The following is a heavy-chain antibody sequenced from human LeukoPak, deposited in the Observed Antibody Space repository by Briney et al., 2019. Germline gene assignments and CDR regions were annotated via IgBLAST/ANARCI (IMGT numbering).Heavy chain of an antibody. V-gene: IGHV3-7*05. J-gene: IGHJ4*02. CDR3: AYRNNFEY. Sequence: PGGSLRLSCAAPGFSFSGHWVNWGRQPPGKGLEWVANIKADGSEKYYVDSVKGRFTISRDDAKRTVDLQMDNLRAEDTAIYYCAYRNNFEYWGQGALVTVSS. CDR2: IKADGSEK. CDR1: GFSFSGHW. D-gene: IGHD1-26*01.